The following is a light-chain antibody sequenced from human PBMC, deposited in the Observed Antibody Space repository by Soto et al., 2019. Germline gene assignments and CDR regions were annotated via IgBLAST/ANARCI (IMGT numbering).Light chain of an antibody. CDR1: QGISTY. Sequence: DIQMTQSPSSVSSSVGDRVTITCRASQGISTYLNWYQQKPGKAPKLLIYAASTLQSGVPSRFSGSGSGTEFTLTISSLQPEDFATYYCQQYYSYPRTFGQGTKVDIK. J-gene: IGKJ1*01. CDR3: QQYYSYPRT. V-gene: IGKV1-17*01. CDR2: AAS.